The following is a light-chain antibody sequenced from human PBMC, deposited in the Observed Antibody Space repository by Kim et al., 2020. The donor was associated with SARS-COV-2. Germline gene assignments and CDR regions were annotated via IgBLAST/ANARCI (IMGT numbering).Light chain of an antibody. J-gene: IGKJ3*01. CDR1: QSITSH. CDR3: QQYNKWPKT. Sequence: VWPGERVTRSCRASQSITSHLAWFQQKPGQAPRLLIYDASSRATGGPAMFSGSGSETEFTLIISTLQSEDSAVYYCQQYNKWPKTFGPGTKVDIK. V-gene: IGKV3-15*01. CDR2: DAS.